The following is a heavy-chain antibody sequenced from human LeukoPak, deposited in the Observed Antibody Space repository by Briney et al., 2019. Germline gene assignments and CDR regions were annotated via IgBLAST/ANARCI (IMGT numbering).Heavy chain of an antibody. CDR1: VFTVSSNY. Sequence: GGSLRLSRAASVFTVSSNYMSWVRQAPGKGLEWVSVIYSGGSTYYADSVKGRFTISRDNSKNTLYLQMNSLRAEDTAVYYCARGRDGYNPYYFDYWGQGTLVTVSS. CDR3: ARGRDGYNPYYFDY. CDR2: IYSGGST. V-gene: IGHV3-53*01. J-gene: IGHJ4*02. D-gene: IGHD5-24*01.